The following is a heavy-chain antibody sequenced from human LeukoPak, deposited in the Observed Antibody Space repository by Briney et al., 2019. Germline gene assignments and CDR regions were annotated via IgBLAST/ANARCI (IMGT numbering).Heavy chain of an antibody. Sequence: SETLSLTCTVSGGSISSSAYHWGWIRQPPGKGLEWIGSIHIGGSTYYNPSFKSRVTISVDTSKNQFSLKLSSVTAADTAVYYCARTQQLVPGFDYWGQGTLVTVSS. CDR3: ARTQQLVPGFDY. CDR2: IHIGGST. V-gene: IGHV4-39*01. J-gene: IGHJ4*02. D-gene: IGHD6-13*01. CDR1: GGSISSSAYH.